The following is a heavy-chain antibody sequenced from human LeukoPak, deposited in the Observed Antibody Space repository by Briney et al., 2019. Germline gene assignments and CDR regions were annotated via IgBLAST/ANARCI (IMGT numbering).Heavy chain of an antibody. D-gene: IGHD2-2*01. CDR2: IYYSGST. Sequence: PSETLSLTCTVSGGSISSHYWSWIRQPPGKGLEWVGYIYYSGSTNYNPSLKRRVTISVDPSKNQFSLKLSSVTAADTALYYCARCYCSSTSCPANWFDPWGQGTLVTVSS. J-gene: IGHJ5*02. V-gene: IGHV4-59*11. CDR1: GGSISSHY. CDR3: ARCYCSSTSCPANWFDP.